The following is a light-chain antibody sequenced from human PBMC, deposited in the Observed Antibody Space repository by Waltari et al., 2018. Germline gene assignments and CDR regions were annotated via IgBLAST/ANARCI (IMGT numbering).Light chain of an antibody. CDR1: SRDGGGSNY. CDR2: EVS. V-gene: IGLV2-14*01. CDR3: SSYTSSSTL. Sequence: QSALTHPASVSGSPGQSITISCPGTSRDGGGSNYVSWYQQHPGKAPKLMIYEVSHRPSVVSNRFSGSKSGNTASLTISGLQAEDEADYYCSSYTSSSTLFGTGTKVTVL. J-gene: IGLJ1*01.